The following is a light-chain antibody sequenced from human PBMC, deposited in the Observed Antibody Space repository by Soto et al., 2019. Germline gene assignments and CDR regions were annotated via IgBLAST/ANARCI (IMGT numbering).Light chain of an antibody. V-gene: IGKV3-20*01. CDR3: QQSVSSPFT. CDR2: GAS. J-gene: IGKJ3*01. CDR1: QSVRTSY. Sequence: DIVLTQSPGTLSFSPGEGATLACRASQSVRTSYLAWYQQRPGQAPRLLIYGASNRATGVPDRFSGSGSGTDFTLTISSLEPEDFAVYFCQQSVSSPFTFGPGTKVDIK.